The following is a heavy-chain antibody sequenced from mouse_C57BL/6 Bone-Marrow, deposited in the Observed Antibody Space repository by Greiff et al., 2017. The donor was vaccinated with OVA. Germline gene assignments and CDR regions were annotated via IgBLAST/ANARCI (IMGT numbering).Heavy chain of an antibody. Sequence: QVQLQQPGAELVKPGASVKLSCKASGYTFTSYWMHWVKQRPGQGLEWIGMIHPNSGSTNYNEKFKSKATLTVDKSSSTAYMELRSLTSEDSAVYYCTRTYYDYDGVAYWGQGTLVTVSA. J-gene: IGHJ3*01. CDR2: IHPNSGST. CDR3: TRTYYDYDGVAY. CDR1: GYTFTSYW. V-gene: IGHV1-64*01. D-gene: IGHD2-4*01.